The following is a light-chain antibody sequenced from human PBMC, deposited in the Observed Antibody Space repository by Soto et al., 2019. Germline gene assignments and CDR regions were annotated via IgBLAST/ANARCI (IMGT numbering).Light chain of an antibody. V-gene: IGKV1-39*01. Sequence: DIQMTQSPSSLSASVGDSVTLTCRASQSITTYLNWYQQKPGQAPNLLIYTTSTLKSGVPSRFSGSGSGTDFTITISALRLEDFVTYFCQQAHSTPVTFGGGTKLEI. CDR3: QQAHSTPVT. J-gene: IGKJ4*01. CDR1: QSITTY. CDR2: TTS.